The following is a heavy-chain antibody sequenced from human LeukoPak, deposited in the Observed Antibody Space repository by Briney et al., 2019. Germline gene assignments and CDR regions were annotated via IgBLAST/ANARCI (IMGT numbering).Heavy chain of an antibody. J-gene: IGHJ4*02. V-gene: IGHV3-23*01. CDR3: ANYPLRWYPTRPWFDY. D-gene: IGHD4-23*01. Sequence: GGSLRLSCAASGFTFSSYAMSWVRQAPGKGLEWVSAISGSGGSTYYADSVKGRFTISRDNSKNTLYLQMNSLRAEDTAVYSCANYPLRWYPTRPWFDYWGQGTLVTVSS. CDR1: GFTFSSYA. CDR2: ISGSGGST.